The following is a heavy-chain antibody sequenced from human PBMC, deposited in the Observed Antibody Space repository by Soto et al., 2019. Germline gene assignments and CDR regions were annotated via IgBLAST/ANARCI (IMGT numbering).Heavy chain of an antibody. D-gene: IGHD7-27*01. CDR2: IYSGGST. CDR1: GFTVSSSY. V-gene: IGHV3-53*01. Sequence: GGSLRLSCAASGFTVSSSYMSWVRQAPGKGLEWVSVIYSGGSTYYADSVKGRFTISRDNSKNTLYLQMNSLRAEDTAVYYCARLGIDGPSYYYYYMDVWGKGTTVTVSS. CDR3: ARLGIDGPSYYYYYMDV. J-gene: IGHJ6*03.